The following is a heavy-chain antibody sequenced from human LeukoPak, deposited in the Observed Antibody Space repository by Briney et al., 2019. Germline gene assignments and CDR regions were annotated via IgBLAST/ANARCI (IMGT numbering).Heavy chain of an antibody. J-gene: IGHJ4*02. CDR2: IYYSGST. D-gene: IGHD4-17*01. CDR1: GGSMSSYY. Sequence: SETLSLTCTVSGGSMSSYYWSWVRQPPGQGLGWIGYIYYSGSTNYNPSLKSRVTISVDTSKNQFSLKLSSVAAADTAVYYCARMGNPATVTTDYWGQGTLVTVSS. CDR3: ARMGNPATVTTDY. V-gene: IGHV4-59*08.